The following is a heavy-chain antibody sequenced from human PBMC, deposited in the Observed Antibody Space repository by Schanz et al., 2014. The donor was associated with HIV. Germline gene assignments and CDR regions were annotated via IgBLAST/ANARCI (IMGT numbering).Heavy chain of an antibody. J-gene: IGHJ4*02. CDR1: GFTFSSFG. CDR2: ISYDGINK. Sequence: QVQLVESGGGVVRPGRSLRLSCAASGFTFSSFGMHWVRQAPGKGLEWAAVISYDGINKYYEDSVKGRLTISRDNSKNTLYLQMTTLRIDDTAVYYCAKPEYDSRGSSQSHFDYWGQGTLVTVSS. V-gene: IGHV3-30*18. CDR3: AKPEYDSRGSSQSHFDY. D-gene: IGHD3-22*01.